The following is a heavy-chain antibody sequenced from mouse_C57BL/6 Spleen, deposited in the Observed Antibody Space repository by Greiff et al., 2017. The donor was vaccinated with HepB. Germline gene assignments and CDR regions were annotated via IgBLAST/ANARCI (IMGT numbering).Heavy chain of an antibody. CDR2: IYPGSGST. Sequence: QVQLQQPVAELVKPGASVKMSCKASRYTFTSYWITWVKQRPGQGLEWIGDIYPGSGSTNYNEKFKSKATLTVDTSSSTSYMQLSSLTSEDSAVYYCARSDLDYWGQGTTLTVSS. J-gene: IGHJ2*01. CDR3: ARSDLDY. CDR1: RYTFTSYW. V-gene: IGHV1-55*01.